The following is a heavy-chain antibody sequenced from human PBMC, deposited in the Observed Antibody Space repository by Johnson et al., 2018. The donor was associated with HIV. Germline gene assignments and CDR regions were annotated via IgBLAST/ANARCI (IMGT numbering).Heavy chain of an antibody. V-gene: IGHV3-15*01. CDR1: GFTFSNAW. CDR3: VGVWRYTQDDEDVYLLQAYDI. D-gene: IGHD2/OR15-2a*01. Sequence: VQLVESGGGVVQPGRSLRLSCAASGFTFSNAWMSWVRQAPGKGLEWVGRIKSKTDGGTTDYAAPVKGRFTISRDDSKNTLYLQMNTLRADDTAVYYCVGVWRYTQDDEDVYLLQAYDIWGQGTMVTVSS. J-gene: IGHJ3*02. CDR2: IKSKTDGGTT.